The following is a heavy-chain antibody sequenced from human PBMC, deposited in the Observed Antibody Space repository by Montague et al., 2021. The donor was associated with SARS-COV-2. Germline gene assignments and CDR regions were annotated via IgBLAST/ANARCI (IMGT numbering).Heavy chain of an antibody. V-gene: IGHV4-4*02. D-gene: IGHD6-19*01. CDR3: ATGPPSGLSVAGFDY. J-gene: IGHJ4*02. CDR1: GGSISSSHW. CDR2: IYHSGST. Sequence: SETLSLTCGVSGGSISSSHWWNWVRQPPGKGLEWIGEIYHSGSTNYNPSLKNRVIISIDKSKNQFSLKLSSVTAADTAVYYCATGPPSGLSVAGFDYWGQGTLVTDSS.